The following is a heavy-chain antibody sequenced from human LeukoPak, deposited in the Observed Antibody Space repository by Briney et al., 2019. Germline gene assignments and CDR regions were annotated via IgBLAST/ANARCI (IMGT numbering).Heavy chain of an antibody. CDR1: GGSFSGNY. CDR3: ARKYCTTISCSYAFDV. J-gene: IGHJ3*01. Sequence: SETLSLTCAVYGGSFSGNYWSWIRQPPGKGLEWIGEINQSGSTNYNPSLESRVTISVDTSKKQFSLKLTSVTAADTAVYFCARKYCTTISCSYAFDVWGQGTMVTVSP. V-gene: IGHV4-34*01. CDR2: INQSGST. D-gene: IGHD2-8*01.